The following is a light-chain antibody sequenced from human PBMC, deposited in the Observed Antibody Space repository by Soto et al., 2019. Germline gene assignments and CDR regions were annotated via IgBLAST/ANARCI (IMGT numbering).Light chain of an antibody. J-gene: IGLJ2*01. CDR2: SNN. CDR3: AAWNDRLNGVV. Sequence: QSVLTQPPSASGTPGQRVTISCSGSSSNIGSNTVNWYQQLPGTAPKLLIYSNNQRPSGVPDRFSGSKSGTSASLAISGLKSAEEADYYCAAWNDRLNGVVFGGGTKLTVL. CDR1: SSNIGSNT. V-gene: IGLV1-44*01.